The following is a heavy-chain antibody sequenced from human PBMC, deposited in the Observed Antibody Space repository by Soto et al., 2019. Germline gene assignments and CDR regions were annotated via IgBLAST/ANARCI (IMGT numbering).Heavy chain of an antibody. J-gene: IGHJ4*02. D-gene: IGHD1-7*01. V-gene: IGHV3-33*01. CDR2: IWYDGSNK. CDR1: GFTFSSYG. CDR3: ARGGARILNYYFDY. Sequence: QVQLVESGGGVVQPGRSLRLSCAASGFTFSSYGMHWVRQAQGKGLEWVAVIWYDGSNKYYADSVKGRFTISRDNSKNTLYLQMNSLRAEDTAVYYCARGGARILNYYFDYWGQGTLVTVSS.